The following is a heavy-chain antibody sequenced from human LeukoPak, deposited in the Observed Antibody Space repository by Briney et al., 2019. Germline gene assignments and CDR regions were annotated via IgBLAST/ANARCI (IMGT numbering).Heavy chain of an antibody. V-gene: IGHV3-23*01. CDR2: ISGSGGST. CDR1: GFTFSSYA. J-gene: IGHJ4*02. D-gene: IGHD2-15*01. CDR3: AKDTYPDCSGGSCHSDY. Sequence: SGGSLRLSCAASGFTFSSYAMSWVRQAPGKGLEWVSAISGSGGSTYYADSVKGRFTISRDNSKNTLYLQMNSLRAEDTAVYYCAKDTYPDCSGGSCHSDYWGQGTLVTVSS.